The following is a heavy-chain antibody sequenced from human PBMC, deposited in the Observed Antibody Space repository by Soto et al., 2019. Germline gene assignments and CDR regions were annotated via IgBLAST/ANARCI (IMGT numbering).Heavy chain of an antibody. D-gene: IGHD6-6*01. CDR2: NYYSGIT. Sequence: LTCDVSGGSISSGGYYWTWIRQHPGKGLEWIGYNYYSGITYYNPSLKSRVTISLDTSKNQFSLKLSSVTAADTAVYYCARGSSIAGLYYGMDVWGQGTTVTVSS. J-gene: IGHJ6*02. V-gene: IGHV4-31*11. CDR3: ARGSSIAGLYYGMDV. CDR1: GGSISSGGYY.